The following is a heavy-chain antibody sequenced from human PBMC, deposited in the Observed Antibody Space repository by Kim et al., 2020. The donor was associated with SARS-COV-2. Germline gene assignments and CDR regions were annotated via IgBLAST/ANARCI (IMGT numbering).Heavy chain of an antibody. J-gene: IGHJ6*02. D-gene: IGHD3-10*01. Sequence: GGSLRLSCAASGFTFSSYGMHWVRQAPGKGLEWVAVIWYDGSNKYYADSVKGRFTISRDNSKNTLYLQMNSLRAEDTAVYYCARALRFGELLVAYYYYGMDVWGQGTTVTVSS. CDR2: IWYDGSNK. V-gene: IGHV3-33*01. CDR3: ARALRFGELLVAYYYYGMDV. CDR1: GFTFSSYG.